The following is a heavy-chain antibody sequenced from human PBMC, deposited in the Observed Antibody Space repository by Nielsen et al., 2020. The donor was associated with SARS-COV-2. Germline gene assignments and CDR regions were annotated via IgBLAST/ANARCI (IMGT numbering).Heavy chain of an antibody. D-gene: IGHD6-13*01. CDR1: GFTFSSYA. J-gene: IGHJ6*02. CDR3: ARDSGPGSWYGDYYGMDV. V-gene: IGHV3-30-3*01. CDR2: ISYDGSNK. Sequence: GESLKISCAASGFTFSSYAMHWVRQAPGKGLEWVAVISYDGSNKYYADSVKGRFTISRDNSKNTLYLQMNSLRAEDTAVYYCARDSGPGSWYGDYYGMDVWGQGTTVTVSS.